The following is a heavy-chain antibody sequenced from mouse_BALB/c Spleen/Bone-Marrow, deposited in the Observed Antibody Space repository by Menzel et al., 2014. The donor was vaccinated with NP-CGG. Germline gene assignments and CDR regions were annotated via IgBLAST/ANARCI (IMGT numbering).Heavy chain of an antibody. CDR2: INPGSNTI. CDR1: GFDFSRYW. Sequence: EVKLMESGGGLVQPGGSLKLSCAASGFDFSRYWMSWVRQAPGKGLEWIGEINPGSNTINYTPSLKDKFIISRDNATNTQCLQISKMRYEDTAAYYCAGLDSYGGIAYWGQGTLVTVSA. V-gene: IGHV4-1*02. D-gene: IGHD1-1*01. J-gene: IGHJ3*01. CDR3: AGLDSYGGIAY.